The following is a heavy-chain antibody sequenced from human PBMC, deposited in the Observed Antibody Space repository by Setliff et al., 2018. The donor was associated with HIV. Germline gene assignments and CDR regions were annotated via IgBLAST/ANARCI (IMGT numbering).Heavy chain of an antibody. J-gene: IGHJ3*01. Sequence: SETLSLTCTVSGGSISFYHWSWIRQSPGKGLEWIGHISYNEYTNYNPSLKSRVTISLDTSKKHFSLDLYSVTAADTAVYYCARDHNSGTLHAFDLWGQGTKVTVSS. D-gene: IGHD1-26*01. CDR1: GGSISFYH. CDR3: ARDHNSGTLHAFDL. CDR2: ISYNEYT. V-gene: IGHV4-59*01.